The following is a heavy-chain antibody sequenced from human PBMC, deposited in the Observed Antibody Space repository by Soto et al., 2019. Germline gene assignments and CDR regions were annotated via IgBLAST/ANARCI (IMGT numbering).Heavy chain of an antibody. CDR3: AKDNGYSSSPTYYFDY. CDR1: GFTFSSYG. Sequence: GGSLRLSCAASGFTFSSYGMHWVRQAPGKGLEWVAVISYDGSNKYYADSVKGRFTISRDNSKNTLYLQMNSLRAEDTAVYYCAKDNGYSSSPTYYFDYWGQGTLVTVSS. V-gene: IGHV3-30*18. J-gene: IGHJ4*02. D-gene: IGHD6-13*01. CDR2: ISYDGSNK.